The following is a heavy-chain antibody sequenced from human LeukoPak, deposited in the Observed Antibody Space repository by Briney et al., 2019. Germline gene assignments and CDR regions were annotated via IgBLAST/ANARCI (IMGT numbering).Heavy chain of an antibody. Sequence: GGSLRLSCAASGFTFSNYAMHWVRQAPGKGLEWVSLISSGGTYEYYADSVKGRFTISRDNSKNTLYLQLNSLRAEDTAVYYCARDSTYYYDSGSSGPHYFDNWGQGTMVTVSS. J-gene: IGHJ4*02. CDR2: ISSGGTYE. CDR1: GFTFSNYA. V-gene: IGHV3-30*01. CDR3: ARDSTYYYDSGSSGPHYFDN. D-gene: IGHD3-10*01.